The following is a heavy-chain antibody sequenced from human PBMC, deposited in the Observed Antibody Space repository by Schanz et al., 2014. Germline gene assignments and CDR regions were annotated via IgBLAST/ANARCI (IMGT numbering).Heavy chain of an antibody. Sequence: QVQLVESGGGVVQPGRSLRLSCAASRFAFSNCGMHWVRQAPGKGLEWVSFISDSGVTTYYEDSVKGRFTVSRDDSENKVYLQMNSLRAEDTAVYFCARDGGRDGYNLAFDVWGQGTLVTVSS. J-gene: IGHJ3*01. CDR2: ISDSGVTT. V-gene: IGHV3-33*01. D-gene: IGHD5-12*01. CDR1: RFAFSNCG. CDR3: ARDGGRDGYNLAFDV.